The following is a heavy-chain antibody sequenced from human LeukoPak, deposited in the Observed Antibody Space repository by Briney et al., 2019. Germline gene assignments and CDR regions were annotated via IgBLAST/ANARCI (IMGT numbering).Heavy chain of an antibody. CDR2: IYYSGST. Sequence: SETLSLTCTVSGGSISSYYWSWIRQPPGKGLEWIGYIYYSGSTNYNPSLKSRVTISVDTSKNQFSLKLSSVTAADTAVYYCATRLLQGYSGYDFHPLGYGMDVWGQGTTVTVSS. CDR1: GGSISSYY. D-gene: IGHD5-12*01. CDR3: ATRLLQGYSGYDFHPLGYGMDV. V-gene: IGHV4-59*08. J-gene: IGHJ6*02.